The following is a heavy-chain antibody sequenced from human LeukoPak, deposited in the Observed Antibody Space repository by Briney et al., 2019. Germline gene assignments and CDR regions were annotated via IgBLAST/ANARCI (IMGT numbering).Heavy chain of an antibody. V-gene: IGHV3-53*01. CDR2: IYSGGST. CDR1: GFTVSSNY. Sequence: GGSLRLSCAASGFTVSSNYMSWVRQAPGKGLEWGSVIYSGGSTYYADSVKGRFTISRDNSKNTLYLQMNSLRAEDTAVYYCAGDVTMVRGVIVYWGQGTLVTVSS. D-gene: IGHD3-10*01. J-gene: IGHJ4*02. CDR3: AGDVTMVRGVIVY.